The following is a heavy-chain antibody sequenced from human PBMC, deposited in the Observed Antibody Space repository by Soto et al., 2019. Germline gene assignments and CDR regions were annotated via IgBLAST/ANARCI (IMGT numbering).Heavy chain of an antibody. Sequence: PSETLSLTCAVSGGSISSSNWWSWVRQPPGKGLEWIGEIYHSGSTNYNPSPKSRVTISVDKSKNQFSLKLSSVTAADTAVYYCARGGATYYDILTGYYYYYGMDVWGQGTTVTVSS. V-gene: IGHV4-4*02. CDR1: GGSISSSNW. D-gene: IGHD3-9*01. CDR2: IYHSGST. CDR3: ARGGATYYDILTGYYYYYGMDV. J-gene: IGHJ6*02.